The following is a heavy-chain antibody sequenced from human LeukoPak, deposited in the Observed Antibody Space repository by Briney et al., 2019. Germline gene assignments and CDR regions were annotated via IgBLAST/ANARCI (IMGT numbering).Heavy chain of an antibody. Sequence: GGSLRLSCAASGLIFSIYGMHWVRQAPGEGLEWVAYIRHDESKTFYADYVKGRFTISRDNYKNTLYLQMHSLRAEDTALYYCAKPVIPSAYQGTYYMDVWGKGTTVTVSS. CDR2: IRHDESKT. CDR3: AKPVIPSAYQGTYYMDV. D-gene: IGHD3-16*01. CDR1: GLIFSIYG. V-gene: IGHV3-30*02. J-gene: IGHJ6*03.